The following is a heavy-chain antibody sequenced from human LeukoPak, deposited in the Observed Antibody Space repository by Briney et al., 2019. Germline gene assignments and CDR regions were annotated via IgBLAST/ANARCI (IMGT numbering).Heavy chain of an antibody. CDR2: IWYDGSNT. V-gene: IGHV3-33*01. D-gene: IGHD5/OR15-5a*01. CDR1: GFXFSSYG. CDR3: ARDRSTTHFDY. Sequence: GSLRLSCAASGFXFSSYGMHWVRQAPGKGLEWVAMIWYDGSNTYYADSVKGRFTISRDNSKNTLFLQMDSLRAEDTAVYYCARDRSTTHFDYWGQGTLVTVSS. J-gene: IGHJ4*02.